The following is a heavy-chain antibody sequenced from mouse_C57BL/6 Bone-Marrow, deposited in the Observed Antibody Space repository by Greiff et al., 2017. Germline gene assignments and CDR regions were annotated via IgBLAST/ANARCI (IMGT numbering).Heavy chain of an antibody. CDR3: TREERWLLRNYAMDY. CDR1: GFTFSSYA. V-gene: IGHV5-9-1*02. CDR2: ISSGGDYI. J-gene: IGHJ4*01. Sequence: EVKLVESGEGLVKPGGSLKLSCAASGFTFSSYAMSWVRQTPEKRLEWVAYISSGGDYIYYADTVKGRFTISRDNARNTLYLQMSSLKSEDTAMYYCTREERWLLRNYAMDYWGQGTSVTVSS. D-gene: IGHD2-3*01.